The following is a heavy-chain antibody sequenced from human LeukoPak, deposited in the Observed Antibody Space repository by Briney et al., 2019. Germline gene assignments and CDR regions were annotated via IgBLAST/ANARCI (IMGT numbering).Heavy chain of an antibody. CDR1: GFTFSSYS. CDR3: TKDLRAGATDY. D-gene: IGHD1-26*01. J-gene: IGHJ4*02. Sequence: GSLRLSCAASGFTFSSYSMNWVRQAPGKGLEWVSSISSSSSYIYYADSVKGRFTISRDNSKNTLYLQMNSLRAEDTAVYYCTKDLRAGATDYWGQGTLVTVSS. CDR2: ISSSSSYI. V-gene: IGHV3-21*01.